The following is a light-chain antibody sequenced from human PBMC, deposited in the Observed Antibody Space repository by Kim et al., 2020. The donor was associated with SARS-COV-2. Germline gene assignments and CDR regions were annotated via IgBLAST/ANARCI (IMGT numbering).Light chain of an antibody. CDR2: QDS. V-gene: IGLV3-1*01. CDR1: KLGDKY. Sequence: SYELTQPPSVSVSPGQTASITCSGDKLGDKYACWYQQKPGQSPMLVIYQDSKRPSGIPERFSGSNSGNTATLTISGTQAMDEADYYCQAWDSSTAVFGGGNQLTVL. CDR3: QAWDSSTAV. J-gene: IGLJ3*02.